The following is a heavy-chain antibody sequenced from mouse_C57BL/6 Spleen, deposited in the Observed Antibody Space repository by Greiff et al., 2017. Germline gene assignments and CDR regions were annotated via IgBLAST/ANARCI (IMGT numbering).Heavy chain of an antibody. CDR1: GYSITSDY. CDR2: ISYSGST. Sequence: EVKLMESGPGLAKPSQTLSLTCSVTGYSITSDYWNWIRQFPGNKLEYIGYISYSGSTYYNPSLKTRISITRDTAKNQYYLQLNSVTTEDTATYYCARLRDLWYFDYWGQGTTLTVSS. J-gene: IGHJ2*01. CDR3: ARLRDLWYFDY. V-gene: IGHV3-8*01. D-gene: IGHD6-2*01.